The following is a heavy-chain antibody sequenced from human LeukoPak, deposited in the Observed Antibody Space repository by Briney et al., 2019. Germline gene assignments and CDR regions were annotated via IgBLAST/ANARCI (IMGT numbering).Heavy chain of an antibody. Sequence: SQTLSLTCAVYGGSFSGYYWSWIRQPPGKGLEWIGEINHSGSTNYNPSLKSRVTISVDTSKNQFSLKLSSVTAADTAVYYCARDGHSSGIDYWGQGTLVTVSS. J-gene: IGHJ4*02. CDR1: GGSFSGYY. CDR2: INHSGST. D-gene: IGHD6-19*01. CDR3: ARDGHSSGIDY. V-gene: IGHV4-34*01.